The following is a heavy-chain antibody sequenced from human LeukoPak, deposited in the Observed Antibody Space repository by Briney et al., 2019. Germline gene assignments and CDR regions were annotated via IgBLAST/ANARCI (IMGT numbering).Heavy chain of an antibody. Sequence: ASVKVSCKASGYTFTSYYMHWVRQAPGQGLEWMGIVNPSGGSTSYAQKFQGRVTMTRDTSTSRVYMELSSLRSEDTAVYYCARDQRYDFWSGSFDFWGQGTLVTVSS. CDR2: VNPSGGST. V-gene: IGHV1-46*01. CDR1: GYTFTSYY. J-gene: IGHJ4*02. CDR3: ARDQRYDFWSGSFDF. D-gene: IGHD3-3*01.